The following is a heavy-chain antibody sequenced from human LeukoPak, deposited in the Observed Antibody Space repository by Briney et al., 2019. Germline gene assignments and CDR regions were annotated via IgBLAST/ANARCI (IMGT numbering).Heavy chain of an antibody. V-gene: IGHV4-4*07. CDR2: FYTSVSY. J-gene: IGHJ6*03. CDR3: ARDATMFRGDIVHMDV. Sequence: SETLSLTCTVSGGSISSYFWTWIRQPAGKHLEWIGRFYTSVSYNYNPSLNGRVTMSIDTSKNHFSLNLTSVTAADTAVYYCARDATMFRGDIVHMDVWGKGTTVTVSS. CDR1: GGSISSYF. D-gene: IGHD3-10*01.